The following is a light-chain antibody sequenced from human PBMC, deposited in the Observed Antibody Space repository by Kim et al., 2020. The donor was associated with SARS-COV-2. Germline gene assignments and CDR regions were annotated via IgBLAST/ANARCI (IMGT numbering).Light chain of an antibody. CDR3: SSYAGSNSWV. CDR1: SRDVGGYNY. J-gene: IGLJ3*02. Sequence: GQSVTMSCTGSSRDVGGYNYVSWHQQQPGNAPKLMIYAVTKRPSGVPDRFSGSKSGNTASLTVSGLQAEDEADYYCSSYAGSNSWVFGGGTQLTVL. CDR2: AVT. V-gene: IGLV2-8*01.